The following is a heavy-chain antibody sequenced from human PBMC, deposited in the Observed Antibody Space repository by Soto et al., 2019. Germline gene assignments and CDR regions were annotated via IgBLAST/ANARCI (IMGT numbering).Heavy chain of an antibody. J-gene: IGHJ3*02. Sequence: ASVKVSCKASGYTFTSYGISWVRQAPGQGLEWMGWISAYNGNTNYAQKLQGRVTMTTDTSTSTAYMELRSLRSDDTAVYYRARRSSWYTDDAFDIWGQGTMVTVSS. CDR3: ARRSSWYTDDAFDI. V-gene: IGHV1-18*01. CDR2: ISAYNGNT. CDR1: GYTFTSYG. D-gene: IGHD6-13*01.